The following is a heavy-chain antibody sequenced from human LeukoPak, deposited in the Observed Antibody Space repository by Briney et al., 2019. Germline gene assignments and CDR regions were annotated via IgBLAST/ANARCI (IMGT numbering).Heavy chain of an antibody. CDR3: ARGALLRFLDGPRY. CDR1: GYTFTSYD. Sequence: GASVKVSCKASGYTFTSYDINWVRQAPGQGLEWMGWMNPNSGNTGYAQKFQGRVTMTRNTSISTAYMELSSLRSEDTAVYYCARGALLRFLDGPRYWGQGTLVTVSS. V-gene: IGHV1-8*01. CDR2: MNPNSGNT. D-gene: IGHD3-3*01. J-gene: IGHJ4*02.